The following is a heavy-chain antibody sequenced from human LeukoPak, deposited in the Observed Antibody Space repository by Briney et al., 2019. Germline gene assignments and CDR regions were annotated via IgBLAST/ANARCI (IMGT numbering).Heavy chain of an antibody. Sequence: GGSLRLSCAASGFTFSSYWMSWVRQAPGKGLEWVANIKQDGSEKYYVDSVKGRFTIFRDNAKNSLYLQMNSLRAGDTAVYYCARDKIVGATNFDYWGQGTLVTVSS. CDR1: GFTFSSYW. J-gene: IGHJ4*02. V-gene: IGHV3-7*01. CDR3: ARDKIVGATNFDY. CDR2: IKQDGSEK. D-gene: IGHD1-26*01.